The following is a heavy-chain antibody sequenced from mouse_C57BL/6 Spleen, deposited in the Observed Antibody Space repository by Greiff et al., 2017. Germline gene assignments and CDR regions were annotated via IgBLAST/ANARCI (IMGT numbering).Heavy chain of an antibody. V-gene: IGHV1-20*01. CDR1: GYSFTGYF. CDR2: INPYNGDT. D-gene: IGHD1-1*01. CDR3: ARRITTVVGAMDY. J-gene: IGHJ4*01. Sequence: EVQLQQSGPELVKPGDSVKISCKASGYSFTGYFMNWVMQSHGKSLEWIGRINPYNGDTFYNQKFKGKATLTVDKSSSTAHMELRSLTSEDSAVYYCARRITTVVGAMDYWGQGTSVTVSS.